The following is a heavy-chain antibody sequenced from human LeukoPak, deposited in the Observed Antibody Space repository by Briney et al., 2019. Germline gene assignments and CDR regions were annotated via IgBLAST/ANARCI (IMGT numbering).Heavy chain of an antibody. D-gene: IGHD2-15*01. J-gene: IGHJ5*02. CDR3: ATLRGDCSGGSCYTHWFDP. V-gene: IGHV1-24*01. CDR2: FEPEDGET. Sequence: ASAKVSCKVSGYSLTELSMHWVRQAPGKGLEWMGGFEPEDGETIYAQKFQGRVTMTEDTSTDTAYMELSSLRSEDTAVYYCATLRGDCSGGSCYTHWFDPWGQGTLVTVSS. CDR1: GYSLTELS.